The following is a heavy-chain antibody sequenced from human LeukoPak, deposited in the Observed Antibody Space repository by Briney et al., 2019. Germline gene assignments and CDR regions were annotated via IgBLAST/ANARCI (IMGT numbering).Heavy chain of an antibody. J-gene: IGHJ4*02. CDR1: GGSIISYY. Sequence: SETLSLTCSVSGGSIISYYWSWIRQSAGKGLEWIGRIYSSGRTNYNPSLKSRVTMSIDTPKNQFSLKLSSVTAADRAVYYCGRNNYVYSGRDYWGKGNRVSVFS. CDR3: GRNNYVYSGRDY. D-gene: IGHD5-12*01. CDR2: IYSSGRT. V-gene: IGHV4-4*07.